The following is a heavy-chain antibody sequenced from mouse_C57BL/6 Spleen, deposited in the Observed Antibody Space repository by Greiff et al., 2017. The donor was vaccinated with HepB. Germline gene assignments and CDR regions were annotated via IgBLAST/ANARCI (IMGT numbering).Heavy chain of an antibody. CDR1: GFTFSSYA. J-gene: IGHJ2*01. CDR2: ISDGGSYT. V-gene: IGHV5-4*01. Sequence: EVKLVESGGGLVKPGGSLKLSCAASGFTFSSYAMSWVRQTPEKRLEWVATISDGGSYTYYPDNVKGRFTISRDNAKNNLYLQMSHLKSEDTAMYYCAREGRGDRYFDYWGQGTTLTVSS. CDR3: AREGRGDRYFDY.